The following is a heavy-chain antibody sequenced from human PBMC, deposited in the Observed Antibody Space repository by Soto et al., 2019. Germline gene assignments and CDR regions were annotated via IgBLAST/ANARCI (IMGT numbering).Heavy chain of an antibody. CDR1: GGTFSSYA. J-gene: IGHJ4*02. CDR3: ARGGIAAAGHSFDY. V-gene: IGHV1-69*12. Sequence: QVQLVQSGAEVKKPGSSVKVSCKASGGTFSSYAISWVRQAPGQGLEWMGGIIPIFGTANYTQKFQGRVTITAVDSPSKAYMELRSLRSEDTAVYYCARGGIAAAGHSFDYWGQGTLVTVSS. CDR2: IIPIFGTA. D-gene: IGHD6-13*01.